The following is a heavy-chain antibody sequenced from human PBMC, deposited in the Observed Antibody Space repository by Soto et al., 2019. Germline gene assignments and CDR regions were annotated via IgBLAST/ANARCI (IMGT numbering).Heavy chain of an antibody. CDR1: GYSFTSYW. J-gene: IGHJ6*02. Sequence: GESLKISGKPSGYSFTSYWINWVRQMPGKGLGWMRRIEPDDSYSTYSPSFQGHVTISAERPISTAYLQWSGMKASDTAMYYCARGISRFYGMDVWGQGTTVTVSS. V-gene: IGHV5-10-1*01. CDR3: ARGISRFYGMDV. D-gene: IGHD1-20*01. CDR2: IEPDDSYS.